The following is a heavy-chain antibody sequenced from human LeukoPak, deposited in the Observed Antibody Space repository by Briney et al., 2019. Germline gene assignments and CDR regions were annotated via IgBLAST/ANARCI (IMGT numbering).Heavy chain of an antibody. J-gene: IGHJ4*02. CDR3: ARGGSTSSWFWND. CDR2: ISGSGGST. V-gene: IGHV3-23*01. D-gene: IGHD6-13*01. CDR1: GFTFSSYA. Sequence: GSLRLFCAASGFTFSSYAMSWVRQAPGKGLEWVSAISGSGGSTYYADSVKGRFTISRDNARNSLYLQMNSLRAEDMAVYYCARGGSTSSWFWNDWGQGTLVTVSS.